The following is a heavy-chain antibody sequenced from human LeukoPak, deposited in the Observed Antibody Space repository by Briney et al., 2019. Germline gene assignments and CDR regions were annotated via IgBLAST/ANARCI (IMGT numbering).Heavy chain of an antibody. CDR3: ARDPDLRIWCGEPHLDY. D-gene: IGHD3-10*01. V-gene: IGHV1-8*01. J-gene: IGHJ4*02. Sequence: GASVKVSCKASGYTFTSYDINWVRQATGQGLEWMGWMNPNSGNTGYAQKLQGRVTMTTDTSTSTAYMELRSLRSDDTAVYYCARDPDLRIWCGEPHLDYWGQGTLVTVSS. CDR1: GYTFTSYD. CDR2: MNPNSGNT.